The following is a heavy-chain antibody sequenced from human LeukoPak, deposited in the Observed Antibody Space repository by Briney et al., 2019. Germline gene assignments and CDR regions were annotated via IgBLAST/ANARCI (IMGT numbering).Heavy chain of an antibody. CDR2: IYYSGST. CDR3: AREYYYDSSGYPY. V-gene: IGHV4-39*07. J-gene: IGHJ4*02. CDR1: GGSISSSSYY. Sequence: SETLSLTCTVSGGSISSSSYYWGWIRQPPGKGLEWIGSIYYSGSTDYNPSLKSRVTISVDTSKNQFSLKLSSVTAADTAVYYCAREYYYDSSGYPYWGQGTLVTVSS. D-gene: IGHD3-22*01.